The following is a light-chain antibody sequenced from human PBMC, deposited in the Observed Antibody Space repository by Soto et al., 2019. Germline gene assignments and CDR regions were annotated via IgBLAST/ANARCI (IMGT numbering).Light chain of an antibody. CDR1: QSVSSNY. J-gene: IGKJ3*01. CDR3: QQYGRSQFT. Sequence: IVITQSPSTVSVTPGERATLSCRDSQSVSSNYLAWYQQKPGQAPRLLIYDASRRATGIPDRFSGSGSGADFTLTISRLEPEDFAVYYCQQYGRSQFTFGPGTKVAI. CDR2: DAS. V-gene: IGKV3-20*01.